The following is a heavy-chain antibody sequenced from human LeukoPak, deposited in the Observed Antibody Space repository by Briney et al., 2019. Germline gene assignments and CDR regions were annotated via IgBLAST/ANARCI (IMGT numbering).Heavy chain of an antibody. Sequence: SGGSLRLSCAASGFTFSGSAMHWVRQASGKGLEWVGRIRSKVNNYATAYGASVRGRFIISRDDSKNTAYLQMNNLKTEDTAVYYCTGHVYNILTAYYTDYWGRGTLVTVSS. V-gene: IGHV3-73*01. CDR2: IRSKVNNYAT. D-gene: IGHD3-9*01. CDR1: GFTFSGSA. CDR3: TGHVYNILTAYYTDY. J-gene: IGHJ4*02.